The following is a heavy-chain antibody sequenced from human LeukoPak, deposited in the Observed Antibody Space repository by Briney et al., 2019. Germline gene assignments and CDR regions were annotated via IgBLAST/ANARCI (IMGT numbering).Heavy chain of an antibody. D-gene: IGHD3-22*01. CDR2: IYYSGST. V-gene: IGHV4-39*07. J-gene: IGHJ4*02. CDR3: ARAARYYYDSSGYWFSD. Sequence: SETLSLTCTVSGGSISSSSYYWGWIRQPPGKGLEWIGSIYYSGSTYYNPSLKSRVTISVDTSKNQFSLKLSSVTAADTAVYYCARAARYYYDSSGYWFSDWGQGTLVTVSS. CDR1: GGSISSSSYY.